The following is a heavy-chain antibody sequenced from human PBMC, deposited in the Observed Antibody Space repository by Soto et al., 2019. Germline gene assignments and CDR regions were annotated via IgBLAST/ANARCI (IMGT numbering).Heavy chain of an antibody. J-gene: IGHJ5*02. D-gene: IGHD2-15*01. Sequence: QVQLVQSGAEVKKPGSSVKVSCKASGGTFSSYAISWVRQAPGQGLEWMGGIIPIFGTANYAQKFQGRVSITEDKSTSTAYMELSSLRSEDTAVYYCARETGYWSVGSCYDWFDPWGQGTLVTVSS. CDR3: ARETGYWSVGSCYDWFDP. V-gene: IGHV1-69*06. CDR1: GGTFSSYA. CDR2: IIPIFGTA.